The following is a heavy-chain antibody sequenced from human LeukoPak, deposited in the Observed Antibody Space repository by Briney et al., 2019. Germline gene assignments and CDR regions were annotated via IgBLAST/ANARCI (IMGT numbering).Heavy chain of an antibody. D-gene: IGHD5-18*01. V-gene: IGHV1-46*01. CDR1: GYTFTSYY. Sequence: ASVKVSCKASGYTFTSYYMHWVRQAPGQGLEWMGIINPSGGSTSYAQKFQGRVTMTRDTSTSTVYMELSSLRSEDTAVNYCAREIKRIQLCLRRNGRRNWFDPWGQGTLVTVSS. CDR2: INPSGGST. CDR3: AREIKRIQLCLRRNGRRNWFDP. J-gene: IGHJ5*02.